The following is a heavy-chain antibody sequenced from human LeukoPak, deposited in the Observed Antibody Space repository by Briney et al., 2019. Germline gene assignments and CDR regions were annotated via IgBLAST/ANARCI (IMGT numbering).Heavy chain of an antibody. CDR2: IYYSENT. CDR3: ARDSSSWSYYYYMDV. Sequence: SETLSLTCSVSGGSISSYSWSWIRQPPGKGLEWIGYIYYSENTNYNPSLKSRVTISVDTSKNQFSLKLSSVTAADTAVYYCARDSSSWSYYYYMDVWGKGTTVTVSS. V-gene: IGHV4-59*01. J-gene: IGHJ6*03. D-gene: IGHD6-13*01. CDR1: GGSISSYS.